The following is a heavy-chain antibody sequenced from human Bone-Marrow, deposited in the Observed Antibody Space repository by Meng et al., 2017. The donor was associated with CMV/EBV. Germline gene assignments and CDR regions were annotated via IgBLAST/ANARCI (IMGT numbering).Heavy chain of an antibody. CDR2: IIPILGIA. CDR3: ARGVDIVVVPWDGKVGKDV. CDR1: GGTFSSYA. D-gene: IGHD2-2*01. V-gene: IGHV1-69*10. J-gene: IGHJ6*02. Sequence: SVKVSCKASGGTFSSYAISWVRQAPGQGLEWTGGIIPILGIANYAQKFQGRVTITADKSTSTAYMELSSLRSEDTAVYYCARGVDIVVVPWDGKVGKDVWDQRTTVTVSS.